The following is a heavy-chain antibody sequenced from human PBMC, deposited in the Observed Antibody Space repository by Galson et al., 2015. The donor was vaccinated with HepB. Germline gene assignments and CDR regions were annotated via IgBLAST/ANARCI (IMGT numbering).Heavy chain of an antibody. V-gene: IGHV3-33*01. CDR1: GFTFSSYG. Sequence: SLRLSCAASGFTFSSYGMHWVRQAPGKGLEWVAVIWYDGSNKYYADSVKGRFTISRDNSKNTLYLQMNSLRAEDTAVYYCARDNPIIVGLGFDPWGQGTLVTVSS. J-gene: IGHJ5*02. D-gene: IGHD3-22*01. CDR2: IWYDGSNK. CDR3: ARDNPIIVGLGFDP.